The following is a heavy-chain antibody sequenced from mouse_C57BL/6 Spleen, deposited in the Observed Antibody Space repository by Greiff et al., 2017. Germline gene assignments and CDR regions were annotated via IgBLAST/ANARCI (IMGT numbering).Heavy chain of an antibody. J-gene: IGHJ4*01. CDR3: ARGVDY. V-gene: IGHV1-50*01. CDR1: GYTFTSYW. CDR2: IDPSDSYT. Sequence: QVQLQQPGAELVKPGASVKLSCKASGYTFTSYWMQWVKQRPGQGLEWIGEIDPSDSYTNYNQKFKGKATLTVDTSSGTAYMQLSSLTSEDSAVYYCARGVDYWGQGTSVTVAS.